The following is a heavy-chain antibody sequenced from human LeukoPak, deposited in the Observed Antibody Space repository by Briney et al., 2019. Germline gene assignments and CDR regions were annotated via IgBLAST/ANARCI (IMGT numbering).Heavy chain of an antibody. CDR3: ARRRMIRGVIIFDY. V-gene: IGHV4-61*01. CDR2: VYFSGTS. J-gene: IGHJ4*02. D-gene: IGHD3-10*01. Sequence: SETLSLTCSVSGVSVSSGTYYETWIRQPPGKGLEWIGHVYFSGTSSYNPSLKSRVTISADTSKNQFSLKLISVTAADTAVYFCARRRMIRGVIIFDYWGPGALVTVSS. CDR1: GVSVSSGTYY.